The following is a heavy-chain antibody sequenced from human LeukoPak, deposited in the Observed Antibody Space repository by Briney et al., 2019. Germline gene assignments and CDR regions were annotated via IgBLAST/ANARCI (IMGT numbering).Heavy chain of an antibody. CDR3: GRQSYDSSASPMFFDF. J-gene: IGHJ4*02. CDR1: GGSISSSSYY. CDR2: VYYSGIT. D-gene: IGHD3-22*01. V-gene: IGHV4-39*01. Sequence: SETLSLTCTVSGGSISSSSYYWGWIRQPPGEGLEWIGTVYYSGITYYNPSLKSRVTISVDTSKNQFSLKLSSVTAADTAVYYCGRQSYDSSASPMFFDFWGQGTLVTVSS.